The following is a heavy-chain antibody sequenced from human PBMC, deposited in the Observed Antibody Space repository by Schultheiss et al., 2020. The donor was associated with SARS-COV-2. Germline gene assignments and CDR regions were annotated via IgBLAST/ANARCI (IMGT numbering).Heavy chain of an antibody. J-gene: IGHJ5*02. V-gene: IGHV3-21*04. CDR3: AKAPSIGWDWFDP. CDR1: GFTFSTYT. CDR2: ISSRGTYI. D-gene: IGHD6-19*01. Sequence: GESLKISCAASGFTFSTYTMNWVRQAPGKGLEWVSSISSRGTYIYYADSVKGRFTISRDNAQNSLYLQMSSLRADDTAVYYCAKAPSIGWDWFDPWGQGTLVTVSS.